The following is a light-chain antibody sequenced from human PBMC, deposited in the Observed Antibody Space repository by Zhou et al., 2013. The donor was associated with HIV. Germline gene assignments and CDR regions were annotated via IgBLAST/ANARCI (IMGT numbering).Light chain of an antibody. V-gene: IGKV3-20*01. CDR3: QQCGDSPQT. Sequence: EIVLTQSPGTLSLSPGEGATLSCRASQSVTNSYLAWYQQKPGQAPRLLIYGASTRATGIPDRFSGSGSGTDFTLTISRLEPEDFAVYYCQQCGDSPQTFGQGTRLEIK. J-gene: IGKJ5*01. CDR1: QSVTNSY. CDR2: GAS.